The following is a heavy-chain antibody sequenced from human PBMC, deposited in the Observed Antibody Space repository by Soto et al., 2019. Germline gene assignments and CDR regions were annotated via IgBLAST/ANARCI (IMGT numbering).Heavy chain of an antibody. V-gene: IGHV3-33*01. D-gene: IGHD6-6*01. J-gene: IGHJ6*02. CDR3: ARDGRSSYYYYGMDV. CDR1: GFTFSSYG. Sequence: QVQLVESGGGVVQPGRSLRLSCAASGFTFSSYGMHWVRQAPGKGLEWVAVIWYDGSNKYYADSVKGRFTISRDNSKNTLYLQMNSMRAEDTAVYYCARDGRSSYYYYGMDVWGQGTTVTVSS. CDR2: IWYDGSNK.